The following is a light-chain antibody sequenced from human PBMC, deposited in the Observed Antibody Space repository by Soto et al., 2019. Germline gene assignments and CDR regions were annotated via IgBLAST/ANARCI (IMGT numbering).Light chain of an antibody. CDR3: QHYHNLPLT. J-gene: IGKJ4*01. Sequence: IQMTQSPSSLSASVGDRVTITCQANQDITNSLNWYQQIPGKAPKLLIYGASNLVTGVPSRFSGRGSGTAFTFTISSLQPEAIATYYCQHYHNLPLTFGGGTKVEIK. V-gene: IGKV1-33*01. CDR1: QDITNS. CDR2: GAS.